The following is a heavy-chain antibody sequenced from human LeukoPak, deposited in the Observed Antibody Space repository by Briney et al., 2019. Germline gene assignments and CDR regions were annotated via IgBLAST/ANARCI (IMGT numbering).Heavy chain of an antibody. J-gene: IGHJ4*02. CDR3: ARSSRWLHFGCDY. Sequence: GGALRLSCAASGFTFNTYSMHGVRQAPGKGLEGVAVVSYDGSDEYSADSVKGRFTIFRDSSKDTLYMQMNSLRADDTALYYCARSSRWLHFGCDYWGRGTLVTVSS. D-gene: IGHD5-12*01. CDR1: GFTFNTYS. CDR2: VSYDGSDE. V-gene: IGHV3-30*04.